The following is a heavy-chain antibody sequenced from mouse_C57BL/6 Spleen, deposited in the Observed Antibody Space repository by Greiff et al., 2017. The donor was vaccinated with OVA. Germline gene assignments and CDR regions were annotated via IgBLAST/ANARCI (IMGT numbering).Heavy chain of an antibody. J-gene: IGHJ2*01. V-gene: IGHV1-52*01. CDR1: GYTFTSYW. Sequence: QVQLQQPGAELVRPGSSVKLSCKASGYTFTSYWMHWVKQRPIQGLEWIGNIDPSDSETHYNQKFKDKATLTVDTSYSTAYMQLSSLTSEDSAVDYYARSYGYDNGFDYWGQGTTLTVSS. D-gene: IGHD2-2*01. CDR2: IDPSDSET. CDR3: ARSYGYDNGFDY.